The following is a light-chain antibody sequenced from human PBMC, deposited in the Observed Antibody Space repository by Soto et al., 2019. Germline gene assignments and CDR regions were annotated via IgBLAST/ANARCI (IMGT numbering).Light chain of an antibody. J-gene: IGKJ1*01. CDR2: DAS. V-gene: IGKV3-11*01. CDR1: QTVSSN. CDR3: QQRSNWSWT. Sequence: EIVMTQSPATLSVSPGERATLSFRASQTVSSNLAWYQQKPGQAPRLLIYDASNRATGIPARFSGSGSGTDFTLTISSLEPEDFAVYYCQQRSNWSWTFGQGTKV.